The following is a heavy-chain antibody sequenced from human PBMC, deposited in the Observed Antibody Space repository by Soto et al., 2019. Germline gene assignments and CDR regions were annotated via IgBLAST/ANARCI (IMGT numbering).Heavy chain of an antibody. CDR2: ITGPSTTI. CDR3: ARSREPGVHYGLDV. J-gene: IGHJ6*02. Sequence: EVQLVESGGGLVQPGGSLRLSCAGSGFIFSTYTMNWVRQAPGKGLEWLAYITGPSTTISYRDGVKSRFTISRDNAKRSLFLQLDRLRDDDTAVYYCARSREPGVHYGLDVWGPGTTVTVSS. D-gene: IGHD1-26*01. V-gene: IGHV3-48*02. CDR1: GFIFSTYT.